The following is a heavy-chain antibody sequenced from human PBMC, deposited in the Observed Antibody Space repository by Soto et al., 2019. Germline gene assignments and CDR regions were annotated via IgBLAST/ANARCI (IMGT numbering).Heavy chain of an antibody. V-gene: IGHV4-59*01. Sequence: SETLSLTCTVSGGSISSYYWSWIRQPPGKGLEWIGYIYYSGSTNYNPSLKSRVTISVDTSKNQFSLKLSSVTAADTAVYYCARGLGAPGGYSYGLWVWDYYYGMDVWGQGTTVTVSS. CDR1: GGSISSYY. D-gene: IGHD5-18*01. J-gene: IGHJ6*02. CDR3: ARGLGAPGGYSYGLWVWDYYYGMDV. CDR2: IYYSGST.